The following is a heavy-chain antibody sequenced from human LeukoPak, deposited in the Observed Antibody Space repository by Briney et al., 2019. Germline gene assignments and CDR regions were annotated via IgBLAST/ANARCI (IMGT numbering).Heavy chain of an antibody. Sequence: PGGSRRLSCAASGFSFSSYAMHWVRQAPGKGLEWVAVISYDGTNKYYADSVKGRFTISRDNSKNTLYLQMNSLRAEDTAVYYCARGTDSSGYYNHFDYWGQGTLVTVSS. CDR1: GFSFSSYA. CDR2: ISYDGTNK. J-gene: IGHJ4*02. CDR3: ARGTDSSGYYNHFDY. D-gene: IGHD3-22*01. V-gene: IGHV3-30-3*01.